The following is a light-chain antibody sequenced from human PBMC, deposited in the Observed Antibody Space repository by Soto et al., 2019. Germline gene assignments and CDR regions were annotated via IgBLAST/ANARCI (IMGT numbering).Light chain of an antibody. CDR2: DAS. Sequence: EIVLTQAPGTLPPSPVQRATLFCXXSQSLSSNLAWYQQKPGQAPRLLIYDASTRATGIPARFSGSGSGTEFTLTISSLQSEDFAVYYCQQYNNWPPITFGQGTRLENK. J-gene: IGKJ5*01. CDR1: QSLSSN. V-gene: IGKV3-15*01. CDR3: QQYNNWPPIT.